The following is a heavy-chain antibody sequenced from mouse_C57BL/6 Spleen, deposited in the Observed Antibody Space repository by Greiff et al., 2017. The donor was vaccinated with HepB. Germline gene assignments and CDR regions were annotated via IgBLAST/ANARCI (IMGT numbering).Heavy chain of an antibody. CDR1: GYSFTGYY. CDR3: ASSPLLRPTGYFDV. V-gene: IGHV1-42*01. Sequence: DVQLQESGPELVKPGASVKISCKASGYSFTGYYMNWVKQSPEKSLEWIGEINPSTGGTTYNQKFKAKATLTVDKSSSTAYMQLKSLTSEDSAVYDCASSPLLRPTGYFDVWGTGTTVTVSS. CDR2: INPSTGGT. J-gene: IGHJ1*03. D-gene: IGHD1-2*01.